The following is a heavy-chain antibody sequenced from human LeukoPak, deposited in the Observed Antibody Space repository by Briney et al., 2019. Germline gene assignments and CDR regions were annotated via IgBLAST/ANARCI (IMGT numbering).Heavy chain of an antibody. CDR2: IYYSGST. CDR3: ARDRVERREWELRGAFDI. D-gene: IGHD1-26*01. J-gene: IGHJ3*02. CDR1: GGSFSGYY. Sequence: SETLSLTCAVYGGSFSGYYWSWIRQPPGKGLEWIGYIYYSGSTNYNPSLKSRVTISVDTSKSQFSLKLSSVTAADTAVYYCARDRVERREWELRGAFDIWGQGTMVTVSS. V-gene: IGHV4-59*01.